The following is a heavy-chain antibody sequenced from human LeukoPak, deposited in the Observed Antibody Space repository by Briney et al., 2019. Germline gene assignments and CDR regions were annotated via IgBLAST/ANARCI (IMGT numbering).Heavy chain of an antibody. CDR2: ISGSCGST. CDR1: GFTFSSYA. V-gene: IGHV3-23*01. D-gene: IGHD5-24*01. CDR3: ANTLEGYNSRYFDY. J-gene: IGHJ4*02. Sequence: GASLRLSCAASGFTFSSYAMSWVRQAPEKGLEWVSAISGSCGSTYYAGSVKGRFTISRDNSKNTLYLQMNSLRAEDTAVYYCANTLEGYNSRYFDYWGQGTLVTVSS.